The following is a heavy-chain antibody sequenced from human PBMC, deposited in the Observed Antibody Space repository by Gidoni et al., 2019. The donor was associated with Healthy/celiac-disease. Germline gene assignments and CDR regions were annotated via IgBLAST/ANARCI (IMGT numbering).Heavy chain of an antibody. V-gene: IGHV3-23*01. CDR3: AKIVGMATILRFWYFDL. CDR1: GFPFSSYA. CDR2: ISGSGGST. J-gene: IGHJ2*01. D-gene: IGHD5-12*01. Sequence: EVQLLESGGGLVQPGGSLRLSCAASGFPFSSYAMSWVRQAPGKGLEWVSAISGSGGSTYYADSVKGRFTISRDNAKNTLYLQMNSLRAEDTAVYYCAKIVGMATILRFWYFDLWGRGTLVTVSS.